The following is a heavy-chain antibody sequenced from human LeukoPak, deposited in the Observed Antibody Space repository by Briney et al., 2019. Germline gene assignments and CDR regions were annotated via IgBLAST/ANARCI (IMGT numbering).Heavy chain of an antibody. Sequence: ASVKVSCKASGGTFSSYAISWVRQAPGQGLEWMGGIIPIFGTANYAQKFQGRVTITADESTSTAYMELSSLRSEDTAVYYCSVEMATIRDYWGQGTLVTVSS. CDR3: SVEMATIRDY. CDR1: GGTFSSYA. D-gene: IGHD5-24*01. V-gene: IGHV1-69*13. CDR2: IIPIFGTA. J-gene: IGHJ4*01.